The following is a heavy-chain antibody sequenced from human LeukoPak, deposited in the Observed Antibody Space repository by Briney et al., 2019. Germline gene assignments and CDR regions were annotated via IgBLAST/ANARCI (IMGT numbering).Heavy chain of an antibody. V-gene: IGHV3-30*18. Sequence: PGGSPRLSCAASGFTFSSYGMHWVRQAPGKGLEWVAVISYDGSNKYYADSVKGRFTISRENSKNTLYLQMNSLRAEDTAVYYCAKSRESDYYYGMDVWGKGTTVTVSS. CDR3: AKSRESDYYYGMDV. CDR2: ISYDGSNK. J-gene: IGHJ6*04. D-gene: IGHD3-10*01. CDR1: GFTFSSYG.